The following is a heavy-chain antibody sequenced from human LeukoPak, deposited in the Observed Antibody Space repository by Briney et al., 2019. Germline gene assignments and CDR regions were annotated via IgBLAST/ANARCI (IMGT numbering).Heavy chain of an antibody. CDR2: IRGSGGST. CDR1: GFTFSSYA. V-gene: IGHV3-23*01. CDR3: AKGVVSVATRGGFDY. J-gene: IGHJ4*02. D-gene: IGHD2-2*01. Sequence: GGSLRLSCAASGFTFSSYAMNWVRQAPGKGLEWVSIIRGSGGSTYYADSVKGRFTISRDNSKNTLYLQMNSLRADDTATYYCAKGVVSVATRGGFDYWGQGTLVTVSS.